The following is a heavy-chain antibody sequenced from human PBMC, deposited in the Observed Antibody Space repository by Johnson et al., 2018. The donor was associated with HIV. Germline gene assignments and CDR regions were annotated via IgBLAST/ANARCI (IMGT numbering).Heavy chain of an antibody. D-gene: IGHD2-21*01. Sequence: QVQLVESGGGVVQPGRSLRLSCAASGFTFSSYAMHWVRQAPGKGLEWVAVISYDGSNKYYADSVKGRFTISRDNSKNTLCLQMNSLRAEDTAVYYCARGYGVVIALLDAFDIWGQGTMVTVSS. J-gene: IGHJ3*02. CDR1: GFTFSSYA. CDR3: ARGYGVVIALLDAFDI. CDR2: ISYDGSNK. V-gene: IGHV3-30*04.